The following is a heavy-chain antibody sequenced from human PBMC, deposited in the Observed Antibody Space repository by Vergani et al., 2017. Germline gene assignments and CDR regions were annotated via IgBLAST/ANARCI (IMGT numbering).Heavy chain of an antibody. CDR3: AREGVTYMVRRVLSSTEVDP. CDR2: INPSGGYT. V-gene: IGHV1-46*03. J-gene: IGHJ5*02. CDR1: GYAFTSYH. Sequence: QVHLVQSGAEVKKPGASVKVSCKASGYAFTSYHLHWVRQAPGQGLEWMGIINPSGGYTRYSQKFQGRVTMSRDTSTSTVFMELSSLRSDDTAVYYCAREGVTYMVRRVLSSTEVDPWGQGTLVIVSS. D-gene: IGHD3-10*01.